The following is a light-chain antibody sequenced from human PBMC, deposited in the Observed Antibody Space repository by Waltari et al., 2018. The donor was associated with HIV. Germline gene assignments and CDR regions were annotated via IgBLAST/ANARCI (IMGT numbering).Light chain of an antibody. J-gene: IGLJ1*01. CDR1: RSDIGDYNF. CDR2: DVS. V-gene: IGLV2-14*03. CDR3: SSFSLTSTLV. Sequence: QSALTQPASVSGSPGQSITISCTGTRSDIGDYNFVAWYQQHPDSSPKLIIYDVSDRPSGVSIRVSGSKSGNTASLTISGLQAEDEADYYCSSFSLTSTLVFGTGTKVTVL.